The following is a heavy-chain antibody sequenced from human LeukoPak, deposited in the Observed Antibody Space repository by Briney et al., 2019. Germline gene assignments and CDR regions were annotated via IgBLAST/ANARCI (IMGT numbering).Heavy chain of an antibody. CDR3: AKVGASFYYGMDV. D-gene: IGHD1-1*01. J-gene: IGHJ6*02. CDR2: ISGSGGST. V-gene: IGHV3-23*01. CDR1: GFTFSSYA. Sequence: GGSLRLSCAASGFTFSSYAMSWVRQAPGKALEWVSAISGSGGSTYYADSVKGRFTISRDNSKNTLYLQMNSLRAEDTAVYYCAKVGASFYYGMDVWGQGTTVTVSS.